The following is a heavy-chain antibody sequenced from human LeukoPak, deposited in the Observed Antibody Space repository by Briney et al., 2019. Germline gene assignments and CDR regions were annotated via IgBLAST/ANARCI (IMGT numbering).Heavy chain of an antibody. Sequence: GASVKDSCKASGYTFTGYYMHWVRQATGQGLEWMGWMNPNSGNTGYAQKFQGRVTMTRNTSISTAYMELSSLRSEDTAVYYCAILDYDILTGYQYYFDYWGQGTLVTVSS. J-gene: IGHJ4*02. CDR2: MNPNSGNT. CDR3: AILDYDILTGYQYYFDY. D-gene: IGHD3-9*01. CDR1: GYTFTGYY. V-gene: IGHV1-8*02.